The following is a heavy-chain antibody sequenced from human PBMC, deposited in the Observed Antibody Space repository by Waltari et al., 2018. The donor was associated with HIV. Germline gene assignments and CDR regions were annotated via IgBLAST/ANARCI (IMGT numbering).Heavy chain of an antibody. J-gene: IGHJ6*02. V-gene: IGHV4-34*01. Sequence: QVQLQQWGAGLLKPSETLSLTCAVYGGSFSGYYWSWIRPPPGKGLEWIGEINHSGSTNYNPSLKSRVTISVDTSKNQFSLKLSSVTAADTAVYYCARGDTAMVTGGMDVWGQGTTVTVSS. CDR2: INHSGST. D-gene: IGHD5-18*01. CDR3: ARGDTAMVTGGMDV. CDR1: GGSFSGYY.